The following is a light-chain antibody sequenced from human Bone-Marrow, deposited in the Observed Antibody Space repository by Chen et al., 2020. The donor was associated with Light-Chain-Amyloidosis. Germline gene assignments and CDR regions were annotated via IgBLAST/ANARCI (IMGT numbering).Light chain of an antibody. CDR2: GSS. CDR3: QQYGTSPLT. V-gene: IGKV3-20*01. CDR1: QTISSNY. Sequence: EIVLTQSPGTLSLSPGEGANLACRASQTISSNYLTWYQQKFGQAPRLCIYGSSSRATGIPHRFSGSGSGSDFTLTINGLEPEDCAMYYGQQYGTSPLTFGGGSKVEI. J-gene: IGKJ4*01.